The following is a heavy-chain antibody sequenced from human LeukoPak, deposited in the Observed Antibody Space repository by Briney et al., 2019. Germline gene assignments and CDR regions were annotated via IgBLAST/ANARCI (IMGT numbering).Heavy chain of an antibody. CDR3: ATGILGGSTTFDY. J-gene: IGHJ4*02. V-gene: IGHV1-69*05. CDR2: IIPIFGTA. CDR1: GGPFSSYA. D-gene: IGHD2-15*01. Sequence: ASVKVSCKASGGPFSSYAISWVRQAPGQGLEWMGRIIPIFGTANYAQKFQGRVTITTDESTSTAYMELSSLRSEDTAVYYCATGILGGSTTFDYWGQGTLVTVSS.